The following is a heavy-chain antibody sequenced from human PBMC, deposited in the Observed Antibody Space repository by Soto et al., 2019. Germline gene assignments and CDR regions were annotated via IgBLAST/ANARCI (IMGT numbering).Heavy chain of an antibody. Sequence: PGGSLRLSCAASGFTFSSYWIHWVRQAPGKGLEWVSRINGDGTSTSHADSVRGRFTISRDNARNYLFLQMNSLRAEDTAVYYCAREVVPAASRVHYYYMDVWGKGTTVTVSS. CDR1: GFTFSSYW. D-gene: IGHD2-2*01. CDR2: INGDGTST. V-gene: IGHV3-74*01. J-gene: IGHJ6*03. CDR3: AREVVPAASRVHYYYMDV.